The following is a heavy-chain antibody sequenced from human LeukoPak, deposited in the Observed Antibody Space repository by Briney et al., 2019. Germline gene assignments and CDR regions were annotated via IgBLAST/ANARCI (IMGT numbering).Heavy chain of an antibody. D-gene: IGHD2/OR15-2a*01. CDR1: GGSFSGYY. CDR2: IIHSGRT. CDR3: ARGILVTVYAAFDY. V-gene: IGHV4-34*01. J-gene: IGHJ4*02. Sequence: SETLPLTCGVYGGSFSGYYWTWIRQSPGMGLEWIGEIIHSGRTNYNPSLTSRVSISVDTSKNQFSLELSSVTAADTAVYYCARGILVTVYAAFDYWGQGTLVTVSS.